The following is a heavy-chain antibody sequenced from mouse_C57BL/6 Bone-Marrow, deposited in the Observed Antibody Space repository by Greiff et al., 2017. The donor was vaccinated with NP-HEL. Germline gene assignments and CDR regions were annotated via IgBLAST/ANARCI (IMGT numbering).Heavy chain of an antibody. D-gene: IGHD1-1*02. J-gene: IGHJ1*03. V-gene: IGHV1-53*01. CDR1: GYTFTSYW. CDR3: AREGSYDWYFDV. Sequence: QVQLQQSGTELVKPGASVKLSCKASGYTFTSYWMHWVKQRPGQGLEWIGNINPSNGGTNYNEKFKSKATLTVDKSSSTAYMQLSSLTSEDSAVYYCAREGSYDWYFDVWGTGTTVTVSS. CDR2: INPSNGGT.